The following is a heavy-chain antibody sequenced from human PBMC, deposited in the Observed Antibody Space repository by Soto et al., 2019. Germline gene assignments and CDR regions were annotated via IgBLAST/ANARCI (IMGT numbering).Heavy chain of an antibody. CDR3: ASRRNPYRAYDY. D-gene: IGHD2-21*01. CDR1: GGSFSGYY. V-gene: IGHV4-34*01. Sequence: SETLSLTCAVYGGSFSGYYWTWIRQPPGTGLEWIGEINHSGSTNYNPSLKSRVTISVDTSKNQFSLKLTSVTADDTAVYSCASRRNPYRAYDYWGQGTLVTVSS. J-gene: IGHJ4*02. CDR2: INHSGST.